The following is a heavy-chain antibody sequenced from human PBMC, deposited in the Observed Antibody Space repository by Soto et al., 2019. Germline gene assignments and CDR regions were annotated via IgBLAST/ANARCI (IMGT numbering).Heavy chain of an antibody. V-gene: IGHV3-33*01. CDR1: GFTFSSYG. CDR3: ARDSYYDFWSGPPIPYYYDMDV. J-gene: IGHJ6*02. CDR2: IWFDGSNK. D-gene: IGHD3-3*01. Sequence: GGSLRLSCETSGFTFSSYGMHWVRQAPGKGLEWVAVIWFDGSNKFYADSVKGRFTISRDTSKNTLYLQMNSLRAEDTAVYYCARDSYYDFWSGPPIPYYYDMDVWGQGTTVTVSS.